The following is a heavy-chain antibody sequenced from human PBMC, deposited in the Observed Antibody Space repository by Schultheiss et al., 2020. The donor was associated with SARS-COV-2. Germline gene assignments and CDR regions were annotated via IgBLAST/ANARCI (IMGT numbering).Heavy chain of an antibody. J-gene: IGHJ4*02. Sequence: ASVKVSCKVSGYTLTELSMHWVRQAPGKGLEWMGWMNSNSGGTNYAQKFQGWVTMTRDTSISTAYMEPSRLRSDDTAVYYCAGRGQLLSFDYWGQGTLVTVSS. D-gene: IGHD2-2*01. V-gene: IGHV1-2*04. CDR3: AGRGQLLSFDY. CDR1: GYTLTELS. CDR2: MNSNSGGT.